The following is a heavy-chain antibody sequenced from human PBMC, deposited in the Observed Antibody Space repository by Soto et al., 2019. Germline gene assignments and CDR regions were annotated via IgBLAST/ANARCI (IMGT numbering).Heavy chain of an antibody. CDR2: IYPGDSDT. Sequence: PGESLKISCKGSGYSFTSYWIGWVRQMPGKGLEWMGIIYPGDSDTRYSPSFQGQVTISADKSISTAYLQWSSLKASDTAMYYCARHYEHSNEAKKERYYGMDVWGQGTTVTVSS. CDR1: GYSFTSYW. D-gene: IGHD4-4*01. J-gene: IGHJ6*02. V-gene: IGHV5-51*01. CDR3: ARHYEHSNEAKKERYYGMDV.